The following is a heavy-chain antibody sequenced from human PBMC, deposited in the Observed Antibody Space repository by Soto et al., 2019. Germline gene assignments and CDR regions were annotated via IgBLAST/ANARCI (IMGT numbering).Heavy chain of an antibody. J-gene: IGHJ6*02. D-gene: IGHD6-13*01. V-gene: IGHV1-18*01. Sequence: ASVKVSCKASGYTFTSYGISWVRQAPGQGLEWMGWISAYNGNTNYAQKLQGRVTMTTDTSTSTAYMELRSLRSDDTAVYYCARDQPASSSCFSGYYYYYGMDVWGQGTTVTVSS. CDR1: GYTFTSYG. CDR2: ISAYNGNT. CDR3: ARDQPASSSCFSGYYYYYGMDV.